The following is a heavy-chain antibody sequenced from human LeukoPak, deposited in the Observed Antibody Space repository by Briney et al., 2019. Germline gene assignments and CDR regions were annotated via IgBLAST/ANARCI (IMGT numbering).Heavy chain of an antibody. V-gene: IGHV4-59*01. Sequence: SETLSLTCTVSGGSISSYYWSWIRQPPGKGPEWIGYIYYSGSTNYNPSLKSRVTISVDTSKNQFSLKLSSVTAADTAVYYCARLQWLGYYFDYWGQGTLVTVSS. J-gene: IGHJ4*02. CDR3: ARLQWLGYYFDY. CDR1: GGSISSYY. D-gene: IGHD6-19*01. CDR2: IYYSGST.